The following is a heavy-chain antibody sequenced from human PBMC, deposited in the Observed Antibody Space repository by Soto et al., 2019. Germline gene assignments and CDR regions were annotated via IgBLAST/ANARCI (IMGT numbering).Heavy chain of an antibody. J-gene: IGHJ4*02. D-gene: IGHD6-13*01. CDR1: GFTFSCYS. CDR3: AKVRSGSSWYWFDY. CDR2: ISGSGTST. V-gene: IGHV3-23*01. Sequence: GGSLRLSCAASGFTFSCYSIRWVRQAPGKGLEWVSAISGSGTSTYYADSVKGPFTMYRANTTNTLYLKMHSLKAEAMDFYASAKVRSGSSWYWFDYWGQGTLVTVSS.